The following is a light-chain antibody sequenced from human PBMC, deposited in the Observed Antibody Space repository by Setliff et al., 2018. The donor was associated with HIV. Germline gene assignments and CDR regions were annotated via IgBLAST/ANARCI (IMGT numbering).Light chain of an antibody. CDR1: SSDVGGYSY. CDR3: SSYAISNTRP. J-gene: IGLJ1*01. V-gene: IGLV2-14*01. Sequence: LTQPASVSGSPGQSITISCTGTSSDVGGYSYVSWYQQHPGKAPKLIIYEVRNRPSGVSNRFSGSKSGNTASLTISGLQAEDEADYYCSSYAISNTRPFGTGTKVTVL. CDR2: EVR.